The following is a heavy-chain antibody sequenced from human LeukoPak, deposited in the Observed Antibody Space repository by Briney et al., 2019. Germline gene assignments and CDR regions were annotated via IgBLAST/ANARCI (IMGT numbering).Heavy chain of an antibody. CDR3: ARAGIVGATYDAFDI. D-gene: IGHD1-26*01. V-gene: IGHV3-21*01. Sequence: GGSLRLSCAASGFTFSSYSMNWVRQAPGKGLEWVSSISSSSSYIYYADSAKGRFTISRDNAKNSLYLQMNSLRAEDTAVYYCARAGIVGATYDAFDIWGQGTMVTVSS. CDR2: ISSSSSYI. CDR1: GFTFSSYS. J-gene: IGHJ3*02.